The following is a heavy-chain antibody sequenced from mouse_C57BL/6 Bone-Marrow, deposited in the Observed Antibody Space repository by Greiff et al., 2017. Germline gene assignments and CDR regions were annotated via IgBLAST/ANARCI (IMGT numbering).Heavy chain of an antibody. Sequence: EVQRVESGGGLVKPGGSLKLSCAASGFTFSDYGMHWVRQAPEKGLEWVAYISSGSSTIYYADTVKGRFTLSRDNAKNTLFLQMTSLRSEDTAMYYCARDYYGSSYWYFDVWGTGTTVTVSS. CDR3: ARDYYGSSYWYFDV. CDR1: GFTFSDYG. J-gene: IGHJ1*03. D-gene: IGHD1-1*01. CDR2: ISSGSSTI. V-gene: IGHV5-17*01.